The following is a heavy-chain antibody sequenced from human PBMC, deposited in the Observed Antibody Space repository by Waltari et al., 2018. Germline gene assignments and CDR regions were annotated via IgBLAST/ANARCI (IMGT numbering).Heavy chain of an antibody. D-gene: IGHD2-2*01. Sequence: QVQLQESGPGLVKPSQTLSLTCTVSGGSISSGSYYWSWIRQPAGKGLEWIGRIYTSGSTNYNPSLKSRITISVDTSKNQFSLKLSSVTAADTAVYYCARDSSRTATFDYWGQGTLVTVSS. V-gene: IGHV4-61*02. CDR1: GGSISSGSYY. CDR3: ARDSSRTATFDY. J-gene: IGHJ4*02. CDR2: IYTSGST.